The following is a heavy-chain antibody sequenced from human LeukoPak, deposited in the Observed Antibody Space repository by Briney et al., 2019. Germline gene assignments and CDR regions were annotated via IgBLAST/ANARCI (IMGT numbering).Heavy chain of an antibody. CDR1: GGTFSSYA. D-gene: IGHD6-13*01. CDR3: ARSKSSSWYLFDY. CDR2: IIPIFGTA. J-gene: IGHJ4*02. V-gene: IGHV1-69*13. Sequence: SVTVSCKASGGTFSSYAISWVRQAPGQGLEWMGGIIPIFGTANYAQKFQGRVTITADESTSTAYMELSSLRSEDTAVYYCARSKSSSWYLFDYWGQGTLVTVYS.